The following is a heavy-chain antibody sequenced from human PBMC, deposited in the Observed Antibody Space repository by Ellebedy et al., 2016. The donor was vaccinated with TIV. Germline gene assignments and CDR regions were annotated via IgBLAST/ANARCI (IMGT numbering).Heavy chain of an antibody. D-gene: IGHD1-26*01. Sequence: GESLKISCTASGFTFGDYAMSWFRQAPGKGLEWVGFIRSKAYGGTTEYAASVKGRFTISRDDSKSIAYLQMNSLKTEDTAVYYCTRDGVGATDFDYWGQGTLVTVSS. CDR1: GFTFGDYA. V-gene: IGHV3-49*03. CDR2: IRSKAYGGTT. CDR3: TRDGVGATDFDY. J-gene: IGHJ4*02.